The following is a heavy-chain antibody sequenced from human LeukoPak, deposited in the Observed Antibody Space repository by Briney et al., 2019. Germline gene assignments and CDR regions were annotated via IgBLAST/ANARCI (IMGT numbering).Heavy chain of an antibody. CDR3: AKDIESEGFGELLGPVDY. Sequence: GGSLRLSCAASGFTFDDYAMHWVRQAPGKGLEWVSGISWNSGSIGYADSVKGRFTISRDNAKNSLHLQMNSLRAEDTALYYCAKDIESEGFGELLGPVDYWGQGTLVTVSS. CDR1: GFTFDDYA. CDR2: ISWNSGSI. D-gene: IGHD3-10*01. J-gene: IGHJ4*02. V-gene: IGHV3-9*01.